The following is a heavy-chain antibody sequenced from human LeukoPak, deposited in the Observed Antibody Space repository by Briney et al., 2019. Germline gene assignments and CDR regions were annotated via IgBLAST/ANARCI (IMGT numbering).Heavy chain of an antibody. CDR1: GFTFTSSS. CDR2: IVVGSGNT. D-gene: IGHD4-17*01. CDR3: AADKNFGEVGY. V-gene: IGHV1-58*01. Sequence: TSVDVSCKASGFTFTSSSVQWVPQARGQRLEGIGWIVVGSGNTNYAQKFQERVTITRDMSTSTAYMELSSLRSEDTAVYYCAADKNFGEVGYWGQGTLVTVSS. J-gene: IGHJ4*02.